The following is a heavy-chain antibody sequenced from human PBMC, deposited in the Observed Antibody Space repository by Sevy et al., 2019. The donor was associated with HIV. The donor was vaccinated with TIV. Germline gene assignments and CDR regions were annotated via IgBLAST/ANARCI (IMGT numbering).Heavy chain of an antibody. D-gene: IGHD2-21*01. CDR3: AKVLSGTFCYWYGLDV. V-gene: IGHV3-23*01. Sequence: GGSLRLSCAASGFTFSNYAMNWVRQAPGKGLESISSISNNGDRTYYIDSVRGRFTISRDMSKNMLNLQMHGLRAEDAATYYCAKVLSGTFCYWYGLDVWGQGTTVTVSS. J-gene: IGHJ6*02. CDR2: ISNNGDRT. CDR1: GFTFSNYA.